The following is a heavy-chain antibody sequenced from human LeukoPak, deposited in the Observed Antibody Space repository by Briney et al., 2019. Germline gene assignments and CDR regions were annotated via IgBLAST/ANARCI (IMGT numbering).Heavy chain of an antibody. CDR1: GNTFSNYG. V-gene: IGHV1-18*01. CDR2: INAHSGNT. Sequence: GASVKVSCKASGNTFSNYGFSWVRQAPGQGLEWMGWINAHSGNTDYAQNFQGRVTLTTDTSTNVAYMELRSLTSDDTAVYYCARDVGVTRFDPWGQGTLVTVSS. J-gene: IGHJ5*02. D-gene: IGHD3-22*01. CDR3: ARDVGVTRFDP.